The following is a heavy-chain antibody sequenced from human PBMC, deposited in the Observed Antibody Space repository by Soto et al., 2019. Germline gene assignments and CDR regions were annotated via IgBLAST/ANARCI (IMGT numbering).Heavy chain of an antibody. CDR1: GGSISSGGYY. Sequence: SETLSLTCTVSGGSISSGGYYWSWIRQHPGKGLEWIGYIYYSGSTYYNPSLKSRVTISVDTSKNQFSLKLSSVTAADTAVYYCARDISGGYNWFDPWGQGTLVTVSS. J-gene: IGHJ5*02. D-gene: IGHD5-12*01. CDR3: ARDISGGYNWFDP. V-gene: IGHV4-31*03. CDR2: IYYSGST.